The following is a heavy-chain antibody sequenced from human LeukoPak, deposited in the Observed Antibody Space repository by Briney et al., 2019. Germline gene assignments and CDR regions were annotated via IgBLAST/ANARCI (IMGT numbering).Heavy chain of an antibody. D-gene: IGHD4-17*01. CDR3: AKAHTVTTLYWFDP. CDR1: GFTFSSYN. Sequence: PGGSLRLSCAASGFTFSSYNMNWVRQAPGKGLEWVSYISTSSSTIYYADSVKGRFTISRDNAKNSLYLQMNSLRGADTAVYYCAKAHTVTTLYWFDPWGQGTLVTVSS. CDR2: ISTSSSTI. V-gene: IGHV3-48*01. J-gene: IGHJ5*02.